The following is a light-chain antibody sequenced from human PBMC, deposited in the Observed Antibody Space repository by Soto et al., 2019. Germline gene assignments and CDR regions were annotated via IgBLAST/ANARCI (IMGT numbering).Light chain of an antibody. J-gene: IGKJ2*01. CDR1: QTVSSRY. CDR2: DAS. Sequence: EIVLTQSPATLSVSLGESATLSCGASQTVSSRYFAWYQQRPGLAPRLLMYDASSRAAGIPDRSSGSGSVRGFTLDISRLEHEDYGVYYCQQYGSSNPYTFGQETKLEIK. CDR3: QQYGSSNPYT. V-gene: IGKV3D-20*01.